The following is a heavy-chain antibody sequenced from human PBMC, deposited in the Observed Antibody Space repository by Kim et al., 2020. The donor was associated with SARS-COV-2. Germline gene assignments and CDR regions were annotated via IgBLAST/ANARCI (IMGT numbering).Heavy chain of an antibody. J-gene: IGHJ4*02. CDR2: VYYSGTT. CDR3: ARGRAEGYTDY. Sequence: SETLSLNCTVPGDSISSHYWTWIRQPPGKGLEWIGYVYYSGTTDYNPSLKSRGTISLDTSKSQFSLKLTSVTAADTAVYYCARGRAEGYTDYWGQGTLVTVSP. D-gene: IGHD2-2*02. V-gene: IGHV4-59*11. CDR1: GDSISSHY.